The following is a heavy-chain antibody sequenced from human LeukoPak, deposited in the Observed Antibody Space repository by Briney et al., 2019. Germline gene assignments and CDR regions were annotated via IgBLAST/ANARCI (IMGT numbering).Heavy chain of an antibody. CDR3: ARVVVSRSYITIDY. Sequence: SETLSLTCAVYGGSFSGYYWSWIRQPPGKGLEWIGEINHSGSTNYNPSLKSRVTISVDTSKNQFSLKLSSVTAADTAVYYCARVVVSRSYITIDYWGQGTLVTVSS. V-gene: IGHV4-34*01. CDR2: INHSGST. J-gene: IGHJ4*02. D-gene: IGHD1-26*01. CDR1: GGSFSGYY.